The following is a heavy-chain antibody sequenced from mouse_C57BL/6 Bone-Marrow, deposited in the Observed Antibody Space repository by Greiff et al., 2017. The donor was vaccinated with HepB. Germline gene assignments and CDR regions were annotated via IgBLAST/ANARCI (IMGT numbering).Heavy chain of an antibody. Sequence: EVQLQESGGGLVKPGGSLKLSCAASGFTFSSYAMSWVRQTPEKRLEWVATISDGGSYTYYPDNVKGRFTISRDNAKNNLYLQMSHLKSEDTAMYYCARDGTGDAYWGQGTLVTVSA. J-gene: IGHJ3*01. D-gene: IGHD4-1*01. CDR2: ISDGGSYT. CDR3: ARDGTGDAY. CDR1: GFTFSSYA. V-gene: IGHV5-4*01.